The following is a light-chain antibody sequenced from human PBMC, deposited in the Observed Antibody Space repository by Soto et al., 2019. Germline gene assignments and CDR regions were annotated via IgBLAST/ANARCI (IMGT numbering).Light chain of an antibody. CDR1: QSVSNNY. J-gene: IGKJ1*01. Sequence: EIVLTQSPGTLSLSPGERATLSCRASQSVSNNYLAWYQQKPGRAPRVLIYGASSRATGIPDRFSGSGSGTDFTLTISRLEPEDFAVYYCQQYGSSPWTFGQGTKVEIK. V-gene: IGKV3-20*01. CDR3: QQYGSSPWT. CDR2: GAS.